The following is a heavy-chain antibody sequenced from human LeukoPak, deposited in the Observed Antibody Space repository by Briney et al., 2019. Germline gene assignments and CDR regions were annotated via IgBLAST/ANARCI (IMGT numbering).Heavy chain of an antibody. CDR2: IYTSGST. Sequence: SETLSLTCTVSGNSISSGDNYWSWIRQPAGKGLEWIGRIYTSGSTNYNPSLKSRVTISVDTSKNQFSLKLSSVTAADTAVYYCARGGDDLQGFDYWGQGTLVTVSS. CDR1: GNSISSGDNY. V-gene: IGHV4-61*02. CDR3: ARGGDDLQGFDY. J-gene: IGHJ4*02. D-gene: IGHD3/OR15-3a*01.